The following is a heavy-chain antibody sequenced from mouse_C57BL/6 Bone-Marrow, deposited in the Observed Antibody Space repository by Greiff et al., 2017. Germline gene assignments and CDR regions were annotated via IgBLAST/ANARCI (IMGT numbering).Heavy chain of an antibody. Sequence: DVQLVESGGGLVKPGGSLKLSCAASGFTFSDYGMHWVRQAPEKGLEWVAYISSGSSTIYYADTVKGRFTISRDNAKNTLFLQMTSLRSEDTAMYYCARSPYYYAMDYWGQGTSVTVSS. V-gene: IGHV5-17*01. CDR2: ISSGSSTI. J-gene: IGHJ4*01. CDR3: ARSPYYYAMDY. CDR1: GFTFSDYG.